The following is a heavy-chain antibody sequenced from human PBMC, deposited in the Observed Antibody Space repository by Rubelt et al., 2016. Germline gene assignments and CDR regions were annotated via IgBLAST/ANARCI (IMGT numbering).Heavy chain of an antibody. CDR3: ARDAPYDRIAP. Sequence: QLQLQESGPGLVKPSETLSLTCTVSGGSISSSSYYWGWIRQPPGKGLEWIGSIYYSGGTYYNLAPKGRVPMSVDTSKNQFSLKLSSVTAADTAVYYCARDAPYDRIAPWGQGTLVTVSS. J-gene: IGHJ5*02. CDR1: GGSISSSSYY. CDR2: IYYSGGT. V-gene: IGHV4-39*02. D-gene: IGHD6-13*01.